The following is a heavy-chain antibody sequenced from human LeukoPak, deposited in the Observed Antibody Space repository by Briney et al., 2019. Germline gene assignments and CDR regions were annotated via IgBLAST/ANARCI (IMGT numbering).Heavy chain of an antibody. CDR1: GYSISSGYY. CDR2: IYHSGST. D-gene: IGHD4-17*01. J-gene: IGHJ3*02. Sequence: SETLSLTCTVSGYSISSGYYWGWIRQPPGKGLEWIGSIYHSGSTYYNPSLKSRVTISVDTSKNQFSLKLSSVTAADTAVYYCARDLDYGDDGGAFDIWGQGTMVTVSS. V-gene: IGHV4-38-2*02. CDR3: ARDLDYGDDGGAFDI.